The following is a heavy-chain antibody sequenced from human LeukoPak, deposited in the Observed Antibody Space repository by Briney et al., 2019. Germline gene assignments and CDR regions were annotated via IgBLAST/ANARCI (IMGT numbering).Heavy chain of an antibody. CDR2: IYSGGST. CDR3: ARDIYGSGSYWAPWYFDL. D-gene: IGHD3-10*01. Sequence: GGPLRLSCAASGFTVSSNYMSWVRQAKGKGLEWVSVIYSGGSTYYADSVKGRFTISRDNSKNTLYLQMNSLRAEDTAVYYCARDIYGSGSYWAPWYFDLWGRGTLVTVSS. J-gene: IGHJ2*01. V-gene: IGHV3-53*01. CDR1: GFTVSSNY.